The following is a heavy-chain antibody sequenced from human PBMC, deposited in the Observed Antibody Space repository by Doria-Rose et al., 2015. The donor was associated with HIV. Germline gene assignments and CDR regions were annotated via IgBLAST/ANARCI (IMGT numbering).Heavy chain of an antibody. J-gene: IGHJ4*02. CDR1: GGSISHYY. V-gene: IGHV4-59*01. CDR3: ARVLSGTYDY. D-gene: IGHD1-26*01. Sequence: QVQLQESRPGLVKPSETLSLTCSVSGGSISHYYWSWIRQPPCKGLEYIGDIFSIGSTNYSPSLKSRVSISIDTSKNKFSLRLSSVTAADTAVYYCARVLSGTYDYWGQGALATVSS. CDR2: IFSIGST.